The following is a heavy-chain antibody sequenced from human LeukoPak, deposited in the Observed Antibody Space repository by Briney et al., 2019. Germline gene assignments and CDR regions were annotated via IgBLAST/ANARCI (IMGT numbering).Heavy chain of an antibody. J-gene: IGHJ4*02. Sequence: GGSLRLSCATSGFTFSTYGMSWVRQAPGKGLEWVSAISGSGGSTYYADSVKGRVTISRDNSKNTLYLQVNSLRVEDTAVYYCAKDRLGAMMYFDFWGQGTLVTVSS. CDR2: ISGSGGST. CDR3: AKDRLGAMMYFDF. CDR1: GFTFSTYG. D-gene: IGHD1-26*01. V-gene: IGHV3-23*01.